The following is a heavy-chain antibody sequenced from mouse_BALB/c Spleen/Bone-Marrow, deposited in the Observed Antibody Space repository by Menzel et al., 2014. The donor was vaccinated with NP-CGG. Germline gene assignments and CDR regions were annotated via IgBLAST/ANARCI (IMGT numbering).Heavy chain of an antibody. J-gene: IGHJ4*01. CDR2: INPSSGYT. V-gene: IGHV1-4*01. CDR1: GYTFTTYT. D-gene: IGHD2-1*01. Sequence: VQLQQSGAELARPGASVKMSCRASGYTFTTYTMHWVKPRPGQGLEWIGYINPSSGYTYYNQKFKDKATLTADKSSSAACLQLSSLTSEDSAVYYCARVYGNYDAMDYWGQGTSVTVSS. CDR3: ARVYGNYDAMDY.